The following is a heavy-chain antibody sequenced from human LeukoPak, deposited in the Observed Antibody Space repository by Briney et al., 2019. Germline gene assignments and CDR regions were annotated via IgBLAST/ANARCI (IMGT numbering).Heavy chain of an antibody. Sequence: SETLSLTCSVSGGSISSSSYFWGWIRQPPGKGLEWIGSIYYTGSTYYNPSLKSRVTISVDTSKNQFSLNLSSVTAADTAVYYCARHTSSSIDYWGQGTLVPVSS. V-gene: IGHV4-39*01. D-gene: IGHD6-6*01. J-gene: IGHJ4*02. CDR1: GGSISSSSYF. CDR2: IYYTGST. CDR3: ARHTSSSIDY.